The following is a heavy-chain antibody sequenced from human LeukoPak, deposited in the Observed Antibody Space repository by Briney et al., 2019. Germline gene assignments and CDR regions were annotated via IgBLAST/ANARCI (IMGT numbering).Heavy chain of an antibody. D-gene: IGHD6-19*01. J-gene: IGHJ4*02. V-gene: IGHV4-39*01. CDR1: GGSISSSSYY. CDR3: ARLSGWYWGFDY. CDR2: IYYSGST. Sequence: SETLSLTCTVSGGSISSSSYYWGWIRQPPGKGLEWIGSIYYSGSTYYNPSLKSRVTISVDTSKNQFSLKLSSVTAADTAVYYCARLSGWYWGFDYWGQGTLVTVSS.